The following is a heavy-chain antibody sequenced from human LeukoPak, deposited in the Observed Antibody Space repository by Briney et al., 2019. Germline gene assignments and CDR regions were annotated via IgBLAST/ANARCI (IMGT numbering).Heavy chain of an antibody. V-gene: IGHV4-38-2*02. J-gene: IGHJ3*02. CDR1: GYSISSGYY. Sequence: SETLSLTCTVSGYSISSGYYWGWIRQPPGKGLEWIGSIYHSGSTYYNPSLKSRVTISVDTSKNQFSLKLSSVTAADTAVYYCARVRGIAVAPDLLAFDIWGQGTMVTVSS. D-gene: IGHD6-19*01. CDR2: IYHSGST. CDR3: ARVRGIAVAPDLLAFDI.